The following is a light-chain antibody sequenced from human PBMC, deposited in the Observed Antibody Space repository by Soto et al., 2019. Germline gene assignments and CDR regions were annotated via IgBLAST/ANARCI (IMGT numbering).Light chain of an antibody. CDR2: GAS. CDR1: QSVSNN. Sequence: ELVMTQPPVPLSVSPGERATLSCRASQSVSNNLAWYQQKPGQAPSLLIYGASTRATGIPARFSGSGSGTEFTLTISSLQSEDFAVYYCQQYNNWPPFTFGQGTRLEIK. J-gene: IGKJ5*01. CDR3: QQYNNWPPFT. V-gene: IGKV3-15*01.